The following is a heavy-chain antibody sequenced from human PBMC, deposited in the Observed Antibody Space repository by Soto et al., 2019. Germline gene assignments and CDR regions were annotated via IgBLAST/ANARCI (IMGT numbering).Heavy chain of an antibody. CDR3: ARVYSAYYGMDV. D-gene: IGHD2-15*01. Sequence: TLSLTCTVSGGSISSGDYYWSWIRQPRGKGLEWIGDIYYSGRTYYNTSLKSRVTISVETSKNHFSLKLSSVTAAHPPVYYCARVYSAYYGMDVWGQGTTVTVS. CDR1: GGSISSGDYY. CDR2: IYYSGRT. J-gene: IGHJ6*02. V-gene: IGHV4-30-4*01.